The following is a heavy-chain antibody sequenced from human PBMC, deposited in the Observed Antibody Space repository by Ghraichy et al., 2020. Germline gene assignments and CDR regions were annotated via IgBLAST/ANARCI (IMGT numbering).Heavy chain of an antibody. J-gene: IGHJ4*02. CDR1: GFTFDTHA. D-gene: IGHD3-16*01. Sequence: GGSLRLSCAASGFTFDTHAMTWVRQAPGKGLEWLSAITGSGGSTFYADSVKGRFTISRDNSKDTLYLQMNSLRAEDTAVYYCATQAGNAYVTPHFDYWGQGTLVTVSS. CDR3: ATQAGNAYVTPHFDY. CDR2: ITGSGGST. V-gene: IGHV3-23*01.